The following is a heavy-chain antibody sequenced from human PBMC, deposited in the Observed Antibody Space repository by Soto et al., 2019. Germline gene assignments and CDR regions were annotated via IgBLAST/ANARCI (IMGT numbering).Heavy chain of an antibody. Sequence: GGSLRLSCAASGFTFSNAWMSWVRQAPGKGLEWVGRIKSKTDGGTTDYAAPVKGRFTISRDDSKNTLYLQMNSLKTEDTAVYYCTTFPPDGELFDYWGQGTLVTVSS. CDR3: TTFPPDGELFDY. V-gene: IGHV3-15*01. J-gene: IGHJ4*02. D-gene: IGHD1-26*01. CDR2: IKSKTDGGTT. CDR1: GFTFSNAW.